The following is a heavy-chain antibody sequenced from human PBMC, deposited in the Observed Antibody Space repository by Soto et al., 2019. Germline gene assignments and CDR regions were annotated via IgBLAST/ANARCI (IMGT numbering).Heavy chain of an antibody. CDR2: INPNSGGT. V-gene: IGHV1-2*02. D-gene: IGHD1-26*01. J-gene: IGHJ3*02. CDR3: ARVMELPYAFDI. Sequence: QVQLVQSGAEVKKPGASVKVSCKASGYTFTGYYMHWVRQAPGQGLEWMGWINPNSGGTNYAQKVEGRVTMTRDTSISTAYMELSRLRSDDTAVYYCARVMELPYAFDIWGQGTMVTVSS. CDR1: GYTFTGYY.